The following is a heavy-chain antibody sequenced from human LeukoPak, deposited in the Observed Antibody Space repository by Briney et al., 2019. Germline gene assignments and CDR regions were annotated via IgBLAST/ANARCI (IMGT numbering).Heavy chain of an antibody. CDR3: ARDLTIFGVFRRVRTLDYMDV. Sequence: GGSLRLSCAASGFTVSSNYMSWVRQAPGKGLEWVSAIYSGGSTYYADSVKGRFTISRDNSKNTLYLQMNSLRAGDTAVYYCARDLTIFGVFRRVRTLDYMDVWGKGTTVAVSS. D-gene: IGHD3-3*01. J-gene: IGHJ6*03. CDR2: IYSGGST. V-gene: IGHV3-66*02. CDR1: GFTVSSNY.